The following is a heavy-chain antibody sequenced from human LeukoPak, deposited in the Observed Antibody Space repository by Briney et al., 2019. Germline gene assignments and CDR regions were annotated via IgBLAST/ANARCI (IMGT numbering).Heavy chain of an antibody. Sequence: ASVKVSCKASGGTFSSYAISWVRQAPGQGLEWMGRIIPILGIANYAQKFQGRVTITADKSTSTAYMELSSLRSEDTAVYYCARGDSSSWYFDYWGQGTLVTVS. D-gene: IGHD6-13*01. J-gene: IGHJ4*02. V-gene: IGHV1-69*04. CDR1: GGTFSSYA. CDR3: ARGDSSSWYFDY. CDR2: IIPILGIA.